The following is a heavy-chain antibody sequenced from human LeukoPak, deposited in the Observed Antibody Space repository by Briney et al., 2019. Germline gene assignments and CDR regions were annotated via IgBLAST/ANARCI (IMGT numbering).Heavy chain of an antibody. CDR1: GFIISDYW. D-gene: IGHD2-2*01. V-gene: IGHV3-74*01. CDR2: INSNGRIT. J-gene: IGHJ4*02. CDR3: ARENPGVVPAARNFDY. Sequence: GGSLRLSCAASGFIISDYWMHWVRQSPGKGPVWVSRINSNGRITNYADSVKGRFTISRDNSKNTLYLQMNSLRVEDTAVYYCARENPGVVPAARNFDYWGQGTLVTVSS.